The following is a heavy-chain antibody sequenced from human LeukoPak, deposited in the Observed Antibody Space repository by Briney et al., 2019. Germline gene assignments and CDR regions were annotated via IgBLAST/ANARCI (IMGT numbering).Heavy chain of an antibody. CDR2: IRYDGSNK. CDR1: GFTFSSYG. Sequence: PGGSLRLSCAASGFTFSSYGMHWVRQAPGKGLEGVAFIRYDGSNKYYADSVKGRFTISRDNSKNTLYLQMNSLRAEDTAVYYCAKDRSSSWYLDYWGQGTLVTVSS. J-gene: IGHJ4*02. CDR3: AKDRSSSWYLDY. D-gene: IGHD6-13*01. V-gene: IGHV3-30*02.